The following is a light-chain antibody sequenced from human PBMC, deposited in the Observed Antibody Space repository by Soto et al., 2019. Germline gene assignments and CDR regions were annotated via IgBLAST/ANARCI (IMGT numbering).Light chain of an antibody. J-gene: IGKJ3*01. CDR3: QKYNGAPFT. CDR2: AAS. CDR1: QGIANY. V-gene: IGKV1-27*01. Sequence: DIQMTQSPSSLSASVGDRVTITCRASQGIANYLAWYQQKPGKVPKLLIYAASTLEPGVPARFSGSGFGTDFTLSISRQQPEDFATYYCQKYNGAPFTFGPGTKVDIK.